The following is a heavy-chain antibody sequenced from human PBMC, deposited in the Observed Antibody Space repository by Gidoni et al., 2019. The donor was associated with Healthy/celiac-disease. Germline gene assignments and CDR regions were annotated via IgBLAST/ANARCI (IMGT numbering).Heavy chain of an antibody. V-gene: IGHV1-69*06. Sequence: QVQLVQSGAEVKKPGSSVKVSCKASGGTFSRYAISWVRQAPGQGLEWMGGIIPIFGTANYAQKFQVRVTITADKSTSTAYMELSSLRSEDTAVYYCARLLDIAAQTPYYYGMDVWGQGTTVTVSS. CDR3: ARLLDIAAQTPYYYGMDV. J-gene: IGHJ6*02. D-gene: IGHD6-6*01. CDR2: IIPIFGTA. CDR1: GGTFSRYA.